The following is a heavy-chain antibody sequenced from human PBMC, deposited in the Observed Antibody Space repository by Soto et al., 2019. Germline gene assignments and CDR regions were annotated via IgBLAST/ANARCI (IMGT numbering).Heavy chain of an antibody. Sequence: GGSLRLSCAASGFTFSSYAMSWVRQAPGKGLEWVSAISGSGGSTYYADYVKGRFTISRDNSKNTLYLQMSSLRAEDTAVYNWGKGGSPKTSEYYYSYVMDVWGQGTRVTVSS. CDR3: GKGGSPKTSEYYYSYVMDV. J-gene: IGHJ6*02. D-gene: IGHD3-16*01. CDR1: GFTFSSYA. CDR2: ISGSGGST. V-gene: IGHV3-23*01.